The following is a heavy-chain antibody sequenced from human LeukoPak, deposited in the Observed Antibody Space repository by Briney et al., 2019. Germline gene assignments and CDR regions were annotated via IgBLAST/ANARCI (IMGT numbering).Heavy chain of an antibody. V-gene: IGHV4-34*01. CDR3: ARHATVLYYFDY. CDR2: INHSGST. J-gene: IGHJ4*02. D-gene: IGHD4-17*01. CDR1: GGSFSGYY. Sequence: SETLSLTCAVYGGSFSGYYWSWIRQPQGKGLEWIGEINHSGSTNYNPSLKSRVTISVDTSKNQFSLKLSSVTAADTAVYYCARHATVLYYFDYWGRGTLVTVSS.